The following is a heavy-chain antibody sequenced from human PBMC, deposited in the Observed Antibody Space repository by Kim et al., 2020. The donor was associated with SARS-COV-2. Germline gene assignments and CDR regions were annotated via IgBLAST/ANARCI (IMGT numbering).Heavy chain of an antibody. CDR3: AILYGGNSGVGRKNAFDI. D-gene: IGHD4-17*01. J-gene: IGHJ3*02. CDR2: ISAYNGNT. CDR1: GYTFTNYG. V-gene: IGHV1-18*01. Sequence: ASVKVSCKASGYTFTNYGISWVRQVPGQGLEWMGWISAYNGNTNYAQNLRGRVTMTTDTSTSTAYMELRSLRSDDTAVYYCAILYGGNSGVGRKNAFDIWGQGTMVTVSS.